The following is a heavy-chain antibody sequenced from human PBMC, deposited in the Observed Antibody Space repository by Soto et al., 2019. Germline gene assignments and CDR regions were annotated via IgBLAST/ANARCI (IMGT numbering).Heavy chain of an antibody. V-gene: IGHV3-11*05. CDR3: AREIAAAGTVVDY. Sequence: QAQLVESGGGLVKPGGSLRLSCAASGFTFSDYYMSWIRQAPGKGLEWVSYISSSSSYTNYAASVKGRFTISRDNXKNSLYLQMNSLRAEDTAVYYCAREIAAAGTVVDYWGQGTLVTVSS. D-gene: IGHD6-13*01. J-gene: IGHJ4*02. CDR2: ISSSSSYT. CDR1: GFTFSDYY.